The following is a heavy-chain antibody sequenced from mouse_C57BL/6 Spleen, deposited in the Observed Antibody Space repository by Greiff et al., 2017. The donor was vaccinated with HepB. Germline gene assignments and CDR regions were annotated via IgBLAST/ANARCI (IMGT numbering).Heavy chain of an antibody. J-gene: IGHJ4*01. CDR3: ARGEGFYYAMDY. Sequence: QVQLKQPGAELVMPGASVKLSCKASGYTFTSYWMHWVKQRPGQGLEWIGEIDPSDSYTNYNQKFKGKSTLTVDKSSSTAYMQLSSLTSEDSAVYYCARGEGFYYAMDYWGQGTSVTVSS. CDR1: GYTFTSYW. CDR2: IDPSDSYT. V-gene: IGHV1-69*01.